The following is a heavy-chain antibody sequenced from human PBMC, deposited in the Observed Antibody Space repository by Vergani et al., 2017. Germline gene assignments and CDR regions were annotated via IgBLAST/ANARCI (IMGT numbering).Heavy chain of an antibody. J-gene: IGHJ5*02. CDR2: IYHSGST. V-gene: IGHV4-38-2*01. CDR1: GYSISSGYY. D-gene: IGHD3-9*01. CDR3: ARNGDYDTLTGYSNWFDP. Sequence: QVQLQESGPGLVKPSETLSLTCAVSGYSISSGYYWGWIRQPPGKGLEWIGSIYHSGSTYYNPSLKSRVTISVDTSKDQFSLKLSSVTAADTAVYYCARNGDYDTLTGYSNWFDPWGQGTLVTVSS.